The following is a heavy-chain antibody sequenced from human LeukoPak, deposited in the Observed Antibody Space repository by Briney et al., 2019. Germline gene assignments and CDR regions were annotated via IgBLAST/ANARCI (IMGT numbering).Heavy chain of an antibody. J-gene: IGHJ4*02. V-gene: IGHV4-4*07. Sequence: SETLSLTCTDSGGSIRSYYWSWIRQPAGKGLEWIGRIYTSGSTNYNPSLKSRVTMSVDTSKNQFSLKLSSVTAADTAVYYCARDEWGGTYFDYWGQGTLVTVSS. CDR1: GGSIRSYY. CDR3: ARDEWGGTYFDY. CDR2: IYTSGST. D-gene: IGHD2-15*01.